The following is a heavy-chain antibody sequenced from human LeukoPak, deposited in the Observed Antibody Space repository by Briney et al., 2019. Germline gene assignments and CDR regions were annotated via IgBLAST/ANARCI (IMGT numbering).Heavy chain of an antibody. J-gene: IGHJ4*02. Sequence: GGSLRLSCAASGFTFSSYAMSWVRQAPGKGLEWVSAISGSGGSTYYADPVKGRFTISRDNSKNTLYLQMNSLRAEDTAVYYCATSSQGGYQDTFDYWGQGTLVTVSS. CDR2: ISGSGGST. CDR1: GFTFSSYA. CDR3: ATSSQGGYQDTFDY. V-gene: IGHV3-23*01. D-gene: IGHD1-26*01.